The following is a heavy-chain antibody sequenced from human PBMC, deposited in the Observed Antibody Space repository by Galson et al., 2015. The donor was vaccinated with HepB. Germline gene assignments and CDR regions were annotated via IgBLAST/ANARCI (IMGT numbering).Heavy chain of an antibody. CDR1: GFTFSSYS. D-gene: IGHD3-10*01. Sequence: SLRLSCAASGFTFSSYSMNWVRQAPGKGLEWVSSISSSSSYIYYADSVKGRFTISRDNAKNSLYLQMNSLRAEDTAVYYCASSSAITMVRGVIIPFDPWGQGTLVTVSS. V-gene: IGHV3-21*01. CDR3: ASSSAITMVRGVIIPFDP. CDR2: ISSSSSYI. J-gene: IGHJ5*02.